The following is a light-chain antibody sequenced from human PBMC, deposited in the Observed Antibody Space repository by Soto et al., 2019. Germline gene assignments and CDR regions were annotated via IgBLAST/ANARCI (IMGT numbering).Light chain of an antibody. V-gene: IGLV2-14*01. Sequence: QCVLTQPASVSGSPGQSITISCTGTSSDVGGYNYVSWYQQHPGKAPKLMIYDVSNRPSGVSNRFSGSKSGNTASLTISGLQAEDEADYYCSSYTSSSTPYVIGTGTKLTVL. CDR1: SSDVGGYNY. CDR2: DVS. CDR3: SSYTSSSTPYV. J-gene: IGLJ1*01.